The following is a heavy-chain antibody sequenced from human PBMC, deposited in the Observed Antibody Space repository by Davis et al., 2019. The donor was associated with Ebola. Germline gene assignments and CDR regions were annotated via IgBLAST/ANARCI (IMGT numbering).Heavy chain of an antibody. J-gene: IGHJ4*02. CDR1: GLTFSSYW. CDR2: IKQDGSDK. CDR3: TSATTLDTGGGIEDY. V-gene: IGHV3-7*03. D-gene: IGHD5-18*01. Sequence: GESLKISCAASGLTFSSYWMSWVRQAPGKGLEWVANIKQDGSDKYYVDSVKGRFTISRDNAKNSLYLQMNSLRAEDTAVYYCTSATTLDTGGGIEDYWGQGTLVTVSS.